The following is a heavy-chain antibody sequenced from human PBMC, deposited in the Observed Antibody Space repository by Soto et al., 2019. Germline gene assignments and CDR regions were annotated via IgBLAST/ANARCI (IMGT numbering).Heavy chain of an antibody. CDR1: GFSLSATGMR. CDR3: ARAFYGMDV. J-gene: IGHJ6*02. V-gene: IGHV2-70*04. Sequence: SGPTLVNPTQTLTLTCTVSGFSLSATGMRVTWIRQPPGKALEWLARIDWEDNKLYSTSLKTRLTISKDTSKNQVVLTMTNMDPVDTATYYCARAFYGMDVWGQGTTVTVSS. CDR2: IDWEDNK.